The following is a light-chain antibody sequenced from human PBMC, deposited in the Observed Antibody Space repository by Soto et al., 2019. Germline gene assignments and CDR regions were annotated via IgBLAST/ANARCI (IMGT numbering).Light chain of an antibody. CDR1: QSVLFSSNNQNQ. CDR2: WAS. CDR3: QQYHSPPYT. Sequence: DIVMTQSPDSMAVSLGERATINCKSSQSVLFSSNNQNQLVWYQRKPGQSPKLLIYWASTRESGVPDRFSGSGSGTDFTLTISSLQAEDVAFYYCQQYHSPPYTFGQGTKLELK. J-gene: IGKJ2*01. V-gene: IGKV4-1*01.